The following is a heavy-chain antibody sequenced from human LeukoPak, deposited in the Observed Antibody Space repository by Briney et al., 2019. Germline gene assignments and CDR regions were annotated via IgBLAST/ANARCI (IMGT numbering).Heavy chain of an antibody. Sequence: ASVKVSCKASGYTFTSYYMHWVRQAPGQGLEWMGIINPGGGSTNYAQRFQGRVTMTRNTSTSTVYMELSSLRSEDTAVYYCARIRDGYNDAYDIWGQGTMVTVPS. V-gene: IGHV1-46*01. CDR3: ARIRDGYNDAYDI. CDR1: GYTFTSYY. D-gene: IGHD5-24*01. J-gene: IGHJ3*02. CDR2: INPGGGST.